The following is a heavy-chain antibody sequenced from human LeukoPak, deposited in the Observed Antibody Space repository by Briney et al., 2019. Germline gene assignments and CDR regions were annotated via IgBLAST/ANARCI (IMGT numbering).Heavy chain of an antibody. J-gene: IGHJ6*03. CDR2: MNPNSGNT. Sequence: ASVKVSCKASGYTFTSYDINWVRQATGQGLEWMGWMNPNSGNTGYAQKFQGRVTITRNTSISTAYMELSSLRSEDTAVYYCARRYYDFWSGYLASYYYYYYMDVWGKGTTVTVSS. CDR1: GYTFTSYD. V-gene: IGHV1-8*03. D-gene: IGHD3-3*01. CDR3: ARRYYDFWSGYLASYYYYYYMDV.